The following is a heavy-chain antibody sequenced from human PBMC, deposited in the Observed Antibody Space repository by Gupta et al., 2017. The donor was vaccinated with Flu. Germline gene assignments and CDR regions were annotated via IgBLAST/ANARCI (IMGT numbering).Heavy chain of an antibody. CDR3: ITDTSGGYAYDV. D-gene: IGHD1-26*01. J-gene: IGHJ3*01. V-gene: IGHV3-15*01. CDR2: IKSNPDGGTS. CDR1: GFSYTIAC. Sequence: EVQLVESGGGLVMPGGSFRLSCTVSGFSYTIACMTWDRQAPEMGLEWVGRIKSNPDGGTSDYERPVKGRFRISRDDSKNMLYLQMDSLKTGDTAVYYCITDTSGGYAYDVWGQGTLVTVSS.